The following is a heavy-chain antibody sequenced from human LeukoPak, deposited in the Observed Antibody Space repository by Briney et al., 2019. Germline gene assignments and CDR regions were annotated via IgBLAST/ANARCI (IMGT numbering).Heavy chain of an antibody. J-gene: IGHJ4*02. D-gene: IGHD2-15*01. CDR1: GYTFTSYG. V-gene: IGHV1-18*01. CDR3: ARAVVVVAATQYYFDY. CDR2: ISAYNGNT. Sequence: ASVKVSCKASGYTFTSYGISWVRQAPGQGLEWMGWISAYNGNTNYAQKLQGRVTMTTDTSTSTAYMELRSLRSDDTAVYYCARAVVVVAATQYYFDYWGQGTLVTVSS.